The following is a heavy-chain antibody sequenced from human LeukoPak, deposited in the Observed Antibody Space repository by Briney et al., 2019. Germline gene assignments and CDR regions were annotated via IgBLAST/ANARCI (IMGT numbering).Heavy chain of an antibody. V-gene: IGHV1-24*01. CDR1: GYTLTELS. J-gene: IGHJ4*02. Sequence: ASVKVSCKVSGYTLTELSMHWVRQAPGKGLEWMGGFDPEDGETIYAQKFQGRVTMTEDTSTDTAYMELRSLRSDDTAVYYCARDLGSGSYRDYWGQGTLVTVSS. CDR3: ARDLGSGSYRDY. D-gene: IGHD3-10*01. CDR2: FDPEDGET.